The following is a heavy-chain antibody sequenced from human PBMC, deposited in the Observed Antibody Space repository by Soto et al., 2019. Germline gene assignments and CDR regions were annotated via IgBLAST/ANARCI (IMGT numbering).Heavy chain of an antibody. V-gene: IGHV4-34*01. CDR2: INHSGST. J-gene: IGHJ4*02. Sequence: PSETLSLTCAVYGGSFSGYYWSWIRQPPGKGLEWIGEINHSGSTNYNPSLKSRVTISVDTSKNQFSLKLSSVTAADTAVYYCARAPRPPYSSGWYYFDYWGQGTLVTVSS. D-gene: IGHD6-19*01. CDR3: ARAPRPPYSSGWYYFDY. CDR1: GGSFSGYY.